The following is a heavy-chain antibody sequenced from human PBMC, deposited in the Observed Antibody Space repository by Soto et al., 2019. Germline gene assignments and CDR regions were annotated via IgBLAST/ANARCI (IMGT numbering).Heavy chain of an antibody. V-gene: IGHV3-30*18. CDR2: ISYDGSNK. CDR1: GFTFSSYG. Sequence: PGGSLRLSCAASGFTFSSYGMHWVRQAPGKGLEWVAVISYDGSNKYYADSVKGRFTISRDNSKNTLYLQMNSLRAEDTAVYYCAKDDDYWGQGTLVTVSS. CDR3: AKDDDY. J-gene: IGHJ4*02.